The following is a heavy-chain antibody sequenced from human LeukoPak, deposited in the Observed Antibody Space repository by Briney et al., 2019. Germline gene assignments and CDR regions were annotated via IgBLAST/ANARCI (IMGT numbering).Heavy chain of an antibody. Sequence: PGGSLRLSCAASGFTFSSYAMNWVRQAPGKGLEGVSSITSTSSYMYYADSVKGRFTISIDNAQNSLYLHMSSLRAEDTAVYYCARDPYSGGYGDDYYYYMDVWGKGTTVTISS. CDR2: ITSTSSYM. CDR1: GFTFSSYA. D-gene: IGHD1-26*01. J-gene: IGHJ6*03. CDR3: ARDPYSGGYGDDYYYYMDV. V-gene: IGHV3-21*01.